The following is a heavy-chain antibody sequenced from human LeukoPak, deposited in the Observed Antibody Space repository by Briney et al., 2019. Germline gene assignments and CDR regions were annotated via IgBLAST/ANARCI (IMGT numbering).Heavy chain of an antibody. CDR3: ARDEALWEIRH. CDR1: GFTFSSYW. CDR2: ISGDGRNI. Sequence: GGSLRLSCVASGFTFSSYWMHWVRQDPRKGLVWVSRISGDGRNINYADSVRGRFTISRDNAKNSVYLQMSGLRAEDTAVYYCARDEALWEIRHWGQGTQVTVSS. V-gene: IGHV3-74*01. J-gene: IGHJ4*02. D-gene: IGHD3-16*01.